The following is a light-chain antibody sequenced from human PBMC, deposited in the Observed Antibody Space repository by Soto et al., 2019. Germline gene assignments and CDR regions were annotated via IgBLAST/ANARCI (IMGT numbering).Light chain of an antibody. J-gene: IGKJ2*01. V-gene: IGKV1-5*03. CDR2: KAS. CDR1: QSISSW. Sequence: DIQMTQSPSTLSASVGDRVTITCRASQSISSWLAWYQQKPGKAPKLLIYKASTLESGVPSRFSGSRSGTEFTLTISSLQPDDFAHYHCQQYNSWYTFGQGTKLEI. CDR3: QQYNSWYT.